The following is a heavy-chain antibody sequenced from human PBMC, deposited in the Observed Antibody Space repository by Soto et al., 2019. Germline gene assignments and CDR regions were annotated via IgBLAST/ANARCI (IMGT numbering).Heavy chain of an antibody. Sequence: GGSLRLSCAASGFTFSGSAMHWVRQASGKGLEWVGRIRSKANSYATAYAASVKGRFTISRDDSKNTAYLQMNSLKTEDTAVYYCTSPLGATNDAFDIWGQGTMVTVSS. J-gene: IGHJ3*02. V-gene: IGHV3-73*01. D-gene: IGHD1-26*01. CDR3: TSPLGATNDAFDI. CDR1: GFTFSGSA. CDR2: IRSKANSYAT.